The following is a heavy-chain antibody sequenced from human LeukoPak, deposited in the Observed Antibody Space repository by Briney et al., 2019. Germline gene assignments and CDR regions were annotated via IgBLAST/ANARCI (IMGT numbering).Heavy chain of an antibody. CDR2: INSDGSST. Sequence: PGGSLRLSCAASGFTFSSYWMHWVRQAPGKGLVWVSRINSDGSSTSYADSVKGRFTISRDNAKNTLYLQMNSLRAEDTAVYYCAKGKDSSGYYYPDYWGQGTLVTVSS. J-gene: IGHJ4*02. D-gene: IGHD3-22*01. CDR1: GFTFSSYW. V-gene: IGHV3-74*01. CDR3: AKGKDSSGYYYPDY.